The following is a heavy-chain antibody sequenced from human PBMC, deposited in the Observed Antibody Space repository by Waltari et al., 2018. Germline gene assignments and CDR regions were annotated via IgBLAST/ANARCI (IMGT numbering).Heavy chain of an antibody. CDR2: MNPNSGNT. J-gene: IGHJ3*02. CDR1: GYTFTSYD. D-gene: IGHD2-2*01. CDR3: ARGLFGPAAINAFDI. Sequence: QVQLVQSGAEVKKPGASVKVSCKASGYTFTSYDINWVRQATGNGLDWMGWMNPNSGNTGYAQKFQGRVTITRNTSISTAYMELSSLRSEDTAVYYCARGLFGPAAINAFDIWGQGTMVTVSS. V-gene: IGHV1-8*03.